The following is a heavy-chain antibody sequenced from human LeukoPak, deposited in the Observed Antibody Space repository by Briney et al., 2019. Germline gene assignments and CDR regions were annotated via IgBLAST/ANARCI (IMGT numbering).Heavy chain of an antibody. CDR2: IRYDGSNK. CDR1: GFTFSGYG. CDR3: AKVAIVEPISPLGYYYYYYMDV. D-gene: IGHD3-22*01. V-gene: IGHV3-30*02. Sequence: PGGSLRLSCAASGFTFSGYGMHWVRQAPGKGLEWVAFIRYDGSNKCYADSVKGRFTISRDNSKNTLYLQMNSLRAEDTAVYYCAKVAIVEPISPLGYYYYYYMDVWGKGTTVTISS. J-gene: IGHJ6*03.